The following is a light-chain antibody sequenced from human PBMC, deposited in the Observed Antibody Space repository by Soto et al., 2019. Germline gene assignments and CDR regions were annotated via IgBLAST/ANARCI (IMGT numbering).Light chain of an antibody. CDR2: DVS. Sequence: DIQMTQSPSTLSASLGDSVTITCRASERMSGWLAWYQHKPGIPPKLLIYDVSALIRGVPSRFSGSGSGTEFTLTISSLQPDDFATYYCQQYDSYSATFGQGTKVDI. CDR3: QQYDSYSAT. V-gene: IGKV1-5*01. CDR1: ERMSGW. J-gene: IGKJ1*01.